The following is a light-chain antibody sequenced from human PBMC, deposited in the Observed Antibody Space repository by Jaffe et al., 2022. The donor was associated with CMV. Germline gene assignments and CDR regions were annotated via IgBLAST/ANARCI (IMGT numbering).Light chain of an antibody. CDR1: SSDVGGYNL. Sequence: QSALTQPASVSGSPGQSLTISCTGTSSDVGGYNLVAWYQQHPGKAPKLLIYDVSNRPAGISNRFSGSKSGNTASLTISGLQPEDEADYYCSSYTSSSTDVFGTGTKVIVL. CDR3: SSYTSSSTDV. J-gene: IGLJ1*01. V-gene: IGLV2-14*03. CDR2: DVS.